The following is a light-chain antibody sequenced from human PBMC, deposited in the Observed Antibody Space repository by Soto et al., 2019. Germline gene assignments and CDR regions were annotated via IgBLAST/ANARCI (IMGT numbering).Light chain of an antibody. Sequence: QSALTQPRAVSGSPGQSVTISCTGTSSDVGAYNYVSWYQQHPGKAPKLMIYDVSKRPSGVPDRFSGSKAGNTASLTISGLQAEYEADYYCCSYAGSYPVVFGGGTKVTVL. CDR2: DVS. CDR1: SSDVGAYNY. CDR3: CSYAGSYPVV. J-gene: IGLJ2*01. V-gene: IGLV2-11*01.